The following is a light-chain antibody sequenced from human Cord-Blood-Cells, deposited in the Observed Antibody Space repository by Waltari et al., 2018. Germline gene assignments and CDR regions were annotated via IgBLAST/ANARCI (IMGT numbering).Light chain of an antibody. J-gene: IGKJ1*01. CDR3: QQYNNWPPWT. CDR1: QSVSSN. V-gene: IGKV3-15*01. Sequence: EIVMTQSPATPSVSPGERATLSCRASQSVSSNLAWYQQKPGQAPRLLIYGASTRATGIPARFSGSGSGTEFTLTINSLQSEDFAVYYCQQYNNWPPWTFGQGTKVEIK. CDR2: GAS.